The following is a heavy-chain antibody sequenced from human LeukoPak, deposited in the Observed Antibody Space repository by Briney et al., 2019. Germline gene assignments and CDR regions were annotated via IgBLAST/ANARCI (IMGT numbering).Heavy chain of an antibody. V-gene: IGHV4-59*01. CDR2: IYSSGRT. CDR1: GGSISTYY. CDR3: ARGERIALADTWYFGL. J-gene: IGHJ2*01. Sequence: SETLSLTCTVSGGSISTYYWSWIRQPPGKGLEWVGYIYSSGRTNYNPSLKSRLTISLDTSRSQFSLKLNSVTTADTAVYYCARGERIALADTWYFGLWGRGTLVTVSS. D-gene: IGHD6-19*01.